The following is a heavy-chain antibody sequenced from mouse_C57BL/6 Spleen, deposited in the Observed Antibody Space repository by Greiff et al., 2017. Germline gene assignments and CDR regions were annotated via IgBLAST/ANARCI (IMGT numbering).Heavy chain of an antibody. J-gene: IGHJ3*01. D-gene: IGHD2-4*01. CDR3: TREGDYSWFAY. Sequence: EVQGVESGAGLVKPGGSLKLSCAASGFTFSSYAMSWVRQTPEKRLEWVAYISSGGDYIYYADTVKGRFTIARDNARNTLYLQMSSLKSEDTAMYYCTREGDYSWFAYWGQGTLVTVSA. CDR1: GFTFSSYA. V-gene: IGHV5-9-1*02. CDR2: ISSGGDYI.